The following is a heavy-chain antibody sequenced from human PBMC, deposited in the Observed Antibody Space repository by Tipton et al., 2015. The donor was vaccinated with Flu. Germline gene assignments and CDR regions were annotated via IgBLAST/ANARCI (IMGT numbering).Heavy chain of an antibody. Sequence: LRLSCSVSGYSINSGYYWGWARRPPGKGLEWIGTIYRSGNTYYNPSLKSRLTISVDTSQNLFSLKLSSVTAADTAVYYCARHTGDSVRGVIDYWGQGTLVTVSS. V-gene: IGHV4-38-2*01. CDR2: IYRSGNT. J-gene: IGHJ4*02. CDR1: GYSINSGYY. CDR3: ARHTGDSVRGVIDY. D-gene: IGHD3-10*02.